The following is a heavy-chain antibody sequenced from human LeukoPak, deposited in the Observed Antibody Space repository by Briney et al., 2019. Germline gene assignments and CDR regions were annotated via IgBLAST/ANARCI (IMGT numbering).Heavy chain of an antibody. CDR1: GGSISSYY. V-gene: IGHV4-59*08. J-gene: IGHJ4*02. Sequence: PSETLSLTRTVSGGSISSYYWSWIRQPPGKGLEWIGYIYYSGSTNYNPSLKSRVTISVDTSKNQFSLKLSSVTAADTAVYYCARRAYYYDSSGYYRAYYFDYWGQGTLVTVSS. CDR3: ARRAYYYDSSGYYRAYYFDY. D-gene: IGHD3-22*01. CDR2: IYYSGST.